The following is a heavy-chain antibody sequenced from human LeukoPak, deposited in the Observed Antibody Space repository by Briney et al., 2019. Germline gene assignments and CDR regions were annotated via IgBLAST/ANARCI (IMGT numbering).Heavy chain of an antibody. CDR2: IYYSGST. V-gene: IGHV4-59*12. D-gene: IGHD2-2*02. Sequence: SETLSLTCTVSGGSISSYYWSWIRQPPGKGLEWIGYIYYSGSTNYNPSLKSRVTISVDTSKNQFSLKLSSVTAADTAVYYCAGTIVVVPAAIRGEWFDPWGQGTLVTVSS. CDR1: GGSISSYY. CDR3: AGTIVVVPAAIRGEWFDP. J-gene: IGHJ5*02.